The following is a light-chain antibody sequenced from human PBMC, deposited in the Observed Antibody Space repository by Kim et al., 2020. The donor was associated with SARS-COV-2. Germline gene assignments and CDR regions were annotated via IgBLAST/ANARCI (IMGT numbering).Light chain of an antibody. CDR3: QQYYSTPWT. J-gene: IGKJ1*01. V-gene: IGKV4-1*01. CDR2: WAS. Sequence: DIVMTQSPDSLAVFLGERATINCKSSQSVLYSSNNKNYLAWYQQKPGQPPKLLIYWASTRESGVPDRFSGSGSGTDFTLTISSLQAEDGAVYYCQQYYSTPWTFGQGTKVDIK. CDR1: QSVLYSSNNKNY.